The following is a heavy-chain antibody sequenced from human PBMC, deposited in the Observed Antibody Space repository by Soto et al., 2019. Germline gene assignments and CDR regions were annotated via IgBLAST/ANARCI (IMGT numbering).Heavy chain of an antibody. J-gene: IGHJ6*03. V-gene: IGHV3-21*01. CDR1: GWAPRPWC. D-gene: IGHD2-2*01. CDR2: ISKSDYT. Sequence: GGSLRHPGGVSGWAPRPWCLGWGRQAPGKGLEWVSPISKSDYTYYSDSVKGRFAIARDNAKSSVSLQMNTLRVEDTAVYYCATEDTIIIPAVSDFWG. CDR3: ATEDTIIIPAVSDF.